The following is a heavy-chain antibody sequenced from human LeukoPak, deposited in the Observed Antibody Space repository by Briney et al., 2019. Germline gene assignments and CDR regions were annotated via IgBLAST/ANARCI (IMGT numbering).Heavy chain of an antibody. D-gene: IGHD3-9*01. V-gene: IGHV3-15*01. CDR3: TTSTYYDILTGYYMTIDAFDI. CDR2: IKSKTDGGTT. Sequence: GGSLRLSCAASGFTFSNAWMSWVRQAPGKGLEWVGRIKSKTDGGTTDYAAPVKGRFTISRDDSKNTLYLQMNSLKTEDTAVYYCTTSTYYDILTGYYMTIDAFDIWGQGTMVTVSS. CDR1: GFTFSNAW. J-gene: IGHJ3*02.